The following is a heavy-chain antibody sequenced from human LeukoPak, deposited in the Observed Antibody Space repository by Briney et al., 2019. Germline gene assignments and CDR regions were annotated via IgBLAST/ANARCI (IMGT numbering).Heavy chain of an antibody. V-gene: IGHV3-23*01. D-gene: IGHD3-10*01. CDR2: ITGSGGDS. CDR3: AVSARVASYWYFDY. Sequence: GGSLRLSCAASGFTFSSHAMRWVRQAPGKGLEWVSAITGSGGDSNHADSVKGRFTISRDNSKNTLYLQMNSLRAEDTAVYYCAVSARVASYWYFDYWGQGTLVTVSS. CDR1: GFTFSSHA. J-gene: IGHJ4*02.